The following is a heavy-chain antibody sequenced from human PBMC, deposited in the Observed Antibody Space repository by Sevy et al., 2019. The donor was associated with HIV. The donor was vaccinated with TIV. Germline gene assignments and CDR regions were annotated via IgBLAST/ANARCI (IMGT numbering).Heavy chain of an antibody. CDR3: ARGGAIYCSGGSCYDFDY. J-gene: IGHJ4*02. D-gene: IGHD2-15*01. V-gene: IGHV3-7*03. Sequence: GGSLRLSCAASGFTFSSYWMSWVRQAPGKGLEWVANIKQDGSEKYYVDSVKGRFTISRDNAKNSLYLQMNSLRAEDTVVYYCARGGAIYCSGGSCYDFDYWGQGTLVTVSS. CDR2: IKQDGSEK. CDR1: GFTFSSYW.